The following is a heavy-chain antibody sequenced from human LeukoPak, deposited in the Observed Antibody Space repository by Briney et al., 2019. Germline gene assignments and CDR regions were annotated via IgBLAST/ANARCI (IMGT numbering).Heavy chain of an antibody. CDR1: GFTFSSYG. Sequence: GGSLRLSCAASGFTFSSYGMHWVRQAPGKGLEWVAFIQYDGSNKYYADSVKGRFTISRDNSKNTLYLQMNSLRAEDTAVYYCAKDYLGYGVRGVIMFGYFDYWGQGTLVTVSS. CDR2: IQYDGSNK. J-gene: IGHJ4*02. CDR3: AKDYLGYGVRGVIMFGYFDY. V-gene: IGHV3-30*02. D-gene: IGHD3-10*01.